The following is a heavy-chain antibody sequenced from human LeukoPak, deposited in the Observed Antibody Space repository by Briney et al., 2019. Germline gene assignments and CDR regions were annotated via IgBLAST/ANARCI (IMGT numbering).Heavy chain of an antibody. V-gene: IGHV4-30-2*01. CDR1: GDSISSGDYY. D-gene: IGHD2-21*02. CDR3: ASPVHAYCGGDCYPA. Sequence: PSETLSLTCSVSGDSISSGDYYWSWIRQPPGKGLEWIGYVYQSGGTYYSPSLKSRLSMSVDRSKNQFSLKLSSVTAADTAVYYCASPVHAYCGGDCYPAWGQGTLVTVSS. CDR2: VYQSGGT. J-gene: IGHJ5*02.